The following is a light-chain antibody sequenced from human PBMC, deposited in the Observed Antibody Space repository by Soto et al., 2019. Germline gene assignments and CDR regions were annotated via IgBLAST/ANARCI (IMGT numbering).Light chain of an antibody. CDR1: QSISSW. CDR3: QQYNSYSWT. Sequence: DIQLKKSPSTLSASVGDRVTITCRASQSISSWLAWYQQKPGKAPKLLIYKASSLESGVPSRFSGSGSGTEFTLTISSLQPDDVAIYYCQQYNSYSWTFGQGTKVDI. V-gene: IGKV1-5*03. J-gene: IGKJ1*01. CDR2: KAS.